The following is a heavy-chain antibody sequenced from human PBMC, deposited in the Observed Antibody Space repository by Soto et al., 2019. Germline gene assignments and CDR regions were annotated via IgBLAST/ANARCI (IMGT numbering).Heavy chain of an antibody. V-gene: IGHV5-51*01. J-gene: IGHJ3*02. CDR3: ARLLFYFDSSGYGFDI. CDR2: IYPGDSDT. CDR1: GYSFTSYW. D-gene: IGHD3-22*01. Sequence: GESLKISCKGSGYSFTSYWIGWVRQLPGKGLELMGIIYPGDSDTRYSPSFHGQVTISADKSISTAYLQWSSVKASDTAMYYCARLLFYFDSSGYGFDIWGPGTMVTGSS.